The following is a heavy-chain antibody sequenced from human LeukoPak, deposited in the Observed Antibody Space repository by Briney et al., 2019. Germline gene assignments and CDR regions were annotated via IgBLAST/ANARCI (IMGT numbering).Heavy chain of an antibody. V-gene: IGHV3-7*01. J-gene: IGHJ4*02. CDR3: AKDHYWSIDY. CDR1: GFTFRDYW. CDR2: IKEDGSQI. D-gene: IGHD3-3*01. Sequence: PGGSLRLSCVASGFTFRDYWMTWVRQAPGKGLEWVANIKEDGSQINHVDSVKGRFTISRDNAKNSLYLQMNSLRVEDTGVYYCAKDHYWSIDYWGRGTLVTVSS.